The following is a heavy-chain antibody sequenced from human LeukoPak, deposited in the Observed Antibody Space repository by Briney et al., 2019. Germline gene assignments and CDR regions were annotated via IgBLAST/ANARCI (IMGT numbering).Heavy chain of an antibody. CDR3: TKDEGWEHHY. Sequence: GGSLRLSCAASGITIRSSGMSWVRQAPGKGLEWVSGISASHGNTYYADSVQGRFTISRDSSENTLYLQMNSLRAGDTAIYYCTKDEGWEHHYWGQGNLVTVSS. J-gene: IGHJ4*02. D-gene: IGHD1/OR15-1a*01. CDR2: ISASHGNT. V-gene: IGHV3-23*01. CDR1: GITIRSSG.